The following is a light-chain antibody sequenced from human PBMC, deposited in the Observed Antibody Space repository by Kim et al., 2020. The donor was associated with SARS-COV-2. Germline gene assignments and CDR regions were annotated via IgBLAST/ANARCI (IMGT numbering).Light chain of an antibody. V-gene: IGKV1-5*03. CDR3: QQFNTYYT. CDR1: QNINNW. CDR2: EAS. Sequence: EINVTQTPSTLPASVGDRVSMTCRASQNINNWVAWYQQKPGKAPRLLIYEASILESGVPARFSGSGSGTEFTLTISGLQPDDFATYYCQQFNTYYTFGQGTKVEI. J-gene: IGKJ2*01.